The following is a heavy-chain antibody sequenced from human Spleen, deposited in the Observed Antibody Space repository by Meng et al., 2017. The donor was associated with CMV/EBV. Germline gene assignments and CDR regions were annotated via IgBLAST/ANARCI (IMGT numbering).Heavy chain of an antibody. J-gene: IGHJ4*02. Sequence: LVQVGDEGKTPGASVKVSGKPSEYPFTGYYMHWVQQAPGQGLEWMGWINPNSGGTNYAQKFQGRVTMTRDTSISTAYMELSRLRSDDTAVYYCAGLYSGYDYDFDYWGQGTLVTVSS. CDR1: EYPFTGYY. D-gene: IGHD5-12*01. CDR3: AGLYSGYDYDFDY. CDR2: INPNSGGT. V-gene: IGHV1-2*02.